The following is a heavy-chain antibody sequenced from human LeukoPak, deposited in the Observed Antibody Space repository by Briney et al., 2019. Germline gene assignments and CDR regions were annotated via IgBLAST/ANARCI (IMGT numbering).Heavy chain of an antibody. CDR3: ARDGRYGDYSDY. D-gene: IGHD1-26*01. Sequence: PSETLSLTCTVSDASISSDYWSWIRQPPGKGLEWIVYIYSSGSTNYNPSLKSRVTMSVDTSQNQFSLKLTSVTAADTAVYYCARDGRYGDYSDYWGQGTLVTVSS. CDR1: DASISSDY. J-gene: IGHJ4*02. V-gene: IGHV4-4*08. CDR2: IYSSGST.